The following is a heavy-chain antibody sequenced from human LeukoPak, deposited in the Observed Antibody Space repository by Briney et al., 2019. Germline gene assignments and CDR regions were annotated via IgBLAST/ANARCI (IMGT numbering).Heavy chain of an antibody. CDR3: ATPAAGPGAEYSLY. D-gene: IGHD6-13*01. J-gene: IGHJ1*01. V-gene: IGHV3-21*01. CDR2: ISSSSSYI. Sequence: GGSLRLSCAASGFTFSSYSMNWVRQAPGKGLEWVSSISSSSSYIYYADSVKGRFTTSRDNAKNSLDLQMNSLKVEDTAVYYCATPAAGPGAEYSLYWGQGTLVIVPS. CDR1: GFTFSSYS.